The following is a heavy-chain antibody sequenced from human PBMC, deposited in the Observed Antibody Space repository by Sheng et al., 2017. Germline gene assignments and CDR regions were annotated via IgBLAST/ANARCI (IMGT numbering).Heavy chain of an antibody. J-gene: IGHJ6*02. CDR2: IYYSGST. CDR3: ARELVVVTGLNSTNYGMDV. Sequence: QLQLQESGPGLVKPSETLSLTCTVSGGSIGTNTNYWGWIRQPPGKGLEWIGNIYYSGSTSYNPSLKNRVTISVDKSQNQFSLNVSSVTAADTAVYYCARELVVVTGLNSTNYGMDVVGPRDHG. V-gene: IGHV4-39*07. D-gene: IGHD2-21*02. CDR1: GGSIGTNTNY.